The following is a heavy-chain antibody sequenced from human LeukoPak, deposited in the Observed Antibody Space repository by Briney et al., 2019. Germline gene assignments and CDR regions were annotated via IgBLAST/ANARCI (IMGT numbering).Heavy chain of an antibody. Sequence: SETLSLTCAVYDGSFSYYSWSWIRQPPGKGLEWIGEINHSGITNYNPSLKSRVIVSVDTSKTQLSLKLSSVTVADTAVYYCARGPIKLRLGELSLFDYWGQGTLVTVS. CDR1: DGSFSYYS. CDR3: ARGPIKLRLGELSLFDY. CDR2: INHSGIT. D-gene: IGHD3-16*02. V-gene: IGHV4-34*01. J-gene: IGHJ4*02.